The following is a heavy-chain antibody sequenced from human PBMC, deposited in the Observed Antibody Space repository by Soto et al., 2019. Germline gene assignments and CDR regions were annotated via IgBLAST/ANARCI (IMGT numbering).Heavy chain of an antibody. J-gene: IGHJ4*02. Sequence: GGSLRLSCAASGFTFSSYSMNWVRQAPGKGLEWVSSISSSSSYIYYADSVKGRFTISRDNAKNSLYLQMNSLRAEDTAVYYCARASRYCSGGSCYFFDYWGQGTLVTVSS. D-gene: IGHD2-15*01. CDR1: GFTFSSYS. V-gene: IGHV3-21*01. CDR2: ISSSSSYI. CDR3: ARASRYCSGGSCYFFDY.